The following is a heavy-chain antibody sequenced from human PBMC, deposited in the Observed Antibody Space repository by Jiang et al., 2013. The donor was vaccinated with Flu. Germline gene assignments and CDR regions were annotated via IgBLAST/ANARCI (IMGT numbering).Heavy chain of an antibody. CDR2: MNPNSGNT. Sequence: VQLVESGAEVKKPGASVKVSCKASGYTFTSYDINWVRQATGQGLEWMGWMNPNSGNTGYAQKFQGRVTMTRNTSVSTAYMELSSLRSEDTAVYYCARGRPEIVLRYFDWLLHEDYYFDYWGQGTLVTVSS. V-gene: IGHV1-8*02. D-gene: IGHD3-9*01. J-gene: IGHJ4*02. CDR1: GYTFTSYD. CDR3: ARGRPEIVLRYFDWLLHEDYYFDY.